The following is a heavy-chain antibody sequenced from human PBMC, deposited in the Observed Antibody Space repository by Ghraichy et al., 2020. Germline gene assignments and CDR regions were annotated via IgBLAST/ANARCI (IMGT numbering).Heavy chain of an antibody. D-gene: IGHD3-16*02. CDR1: RFTFSGYA. CDR2: IGGGGGST. Sequence: GGSLRLSCAASRFTFSGYAMSWVRQAPGKGLEWVSLIGGGGGSTYYADSAKGRFTISRDNSKNTLYLQMNSLRVEDTAVYYCAKDGDPIVTFGGVIAPWNAFDIWGQGTMVTVSS. CDR3: AKDGDPIVTFGGVIAPWNAFDI. J-gene: IGHJ3*02. V-gene: IGHV3-23*01.